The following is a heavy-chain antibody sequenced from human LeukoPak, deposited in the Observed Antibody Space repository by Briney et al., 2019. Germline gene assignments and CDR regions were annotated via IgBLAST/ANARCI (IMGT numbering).Heavy chain of an antibody. Sequence: GASVKVSCKASGGTFSSYAISWVRQATGQGLGWMGWMNPNSGNTGYAQKFQGRVTMTRNTSISTAYMELSSLRSEDTAVYYCAIYNYYDSSGYYSTTNNWFDPWGQGTLVTVSS. V-gene: IGHV1-8*02. D-gene: IGHD3-22*01. J-gene: IGHJ5*02. CDR2: MNPNSGNT. CDR3: AIYNYYDSSGYYSTTNNWFDP. CDR1: GGTFSSYA.